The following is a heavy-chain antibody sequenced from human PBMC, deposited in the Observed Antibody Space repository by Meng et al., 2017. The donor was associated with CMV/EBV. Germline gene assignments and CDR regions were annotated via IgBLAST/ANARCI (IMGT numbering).Heavy chain of an antibody. J-gene: IGHJ6*02. V-gene: IGHV1-69*05. Sequence: SLAISSVRKAPAQGLGWMGGIITIFDTANYAQMFQGRDTITTDESTSTAYMELSSLRSEGTAVDYCARESREYSSSSVYYYYDMDVWGQGTMVTVSS. D-gene: IGHD6-6*01. CDR3: ARESREYSSSSVYYYYDMDV. CDR2: IITIFDTA. CDR1: SLA.